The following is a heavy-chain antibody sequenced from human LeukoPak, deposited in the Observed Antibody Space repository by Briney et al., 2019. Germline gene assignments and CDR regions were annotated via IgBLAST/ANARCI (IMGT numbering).Heavy chain of an antibody. V-gene: IGHV3-11*01. J-gene: IGHJ5*02. CDR2: ISSSGSTI. CDR3: ARAGTTVVTPEWFDP. D-gene: IGHD4-23*01. Sequence: GGSLRLSCAASGFTFSDYYMSWIRQAPGKGLEWVSYISSSGSTIYYADSVKGRFTISRDNAKNSLYLQMNSLRAEDTAVYYCARAGTTVVTPEWFDPWGQGTLVTVSS. CDR1: GFTFSDYY.